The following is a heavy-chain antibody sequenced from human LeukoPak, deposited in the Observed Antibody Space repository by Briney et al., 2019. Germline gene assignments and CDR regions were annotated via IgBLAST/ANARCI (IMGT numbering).Heavy chain of an antibody. J-gene: IGHJ4*02. Sequence: PGGSLRLSCAASGFTFSSYSMNWVRQAPGKGLEWVSSISSSSSYIYYADSVKGRFTISRDNAKNSLYLQMNSLRAEDTAVYYCARDFSYCSSTSCYTEGENYWGQGTLVTVSS. CDR3: ARDFSYCSSTSCYTEGENY. CDR1: GFTFSSYS. D-gene: IGHD2-2*02. V-gene: IGHV3-21*01. CDR2: ISSSSSYI.